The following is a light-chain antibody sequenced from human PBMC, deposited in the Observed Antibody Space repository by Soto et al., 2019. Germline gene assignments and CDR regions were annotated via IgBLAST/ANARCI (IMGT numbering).Light chain of an antibody. CDR2: EVS. J-gene: IGLJ1*01. V-gene: IGLV2-14*01. Sequence: QSALTQPASVSGSPGQSITISCTGTSSDVGGYNYVSWYQQHPGKAPKLMIYEVSNRPSGVSNRFSGSKSGNTASLTTSGLQAEDEADYYCSSFTSSIIDYVFGTGTQLTVL. CDR1: SSDVGGYNY. CDR3: SSFTSSIIDYV.